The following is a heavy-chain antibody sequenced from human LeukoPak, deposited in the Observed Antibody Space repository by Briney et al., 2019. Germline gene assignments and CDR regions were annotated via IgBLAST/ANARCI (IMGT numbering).Heavy chain of an antibody. D-gene: IGHD1-20*01. CDR1: GYTFTGYY. Sequence: GASVKVSCKASGYTFTGYYMHWVRQAPGQGLEWMGWINPNSGGTNYAQKFQGRATMTRDTSITTAYMELSSLRSDDTAVYYCARDGTVTDQGYMDVWGKGTTVTVSS. J-gene: IGHJ6*03. V-gene: IGHV1-2*02. CDR2: INPNSGGT. CDR3: ARDGTVTDQGYMDV.